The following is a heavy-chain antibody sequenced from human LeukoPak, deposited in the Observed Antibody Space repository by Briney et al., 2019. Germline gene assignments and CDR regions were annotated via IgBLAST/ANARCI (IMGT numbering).Heavy chain of an antibody. Sequence: KSSETLSLTCTVSGGSISSSSYYWGWIRQPPGKGLEWIGSIYYSGSTYYNPSLKSRVTISVDTSKNQFSLKLSSVTAADTAVYYCARGVPWFLEWLRYWGDAFDIWGQGTMVTVSS. J-gene: IGHJ3*02. V-gene: IGHV4-39*07. CDR1: GGSISSSSYY. CDR3: ARGVPWFLEWLRYWGDAFDI. D-gene: IGHD3-3*01. CDR2: IYYSGST.